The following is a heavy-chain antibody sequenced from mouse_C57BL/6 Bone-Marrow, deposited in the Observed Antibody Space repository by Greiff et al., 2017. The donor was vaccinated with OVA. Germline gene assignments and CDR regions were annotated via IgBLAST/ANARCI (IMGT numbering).Heavy chain of an antibody. CDR3: ARRLYSNHFDY. J-gene: IGHJ2*01. CDR1: GFTFSDYG. CDR2: ISSGSSTI. D-gene: IGHD2-5*01. Sequence: EVHLVESGGGLVKPGGSLKLSCAASGFTFSDYGMHWVRQAPEKGLEWVAYISSGSSTIYYADTVKGRFTISRDNAKNTLFLQRTSLRSEDTAMYYCARRLYSNHFDYWGQGTTLTVSS. V-gene: IGHV5-17*01.